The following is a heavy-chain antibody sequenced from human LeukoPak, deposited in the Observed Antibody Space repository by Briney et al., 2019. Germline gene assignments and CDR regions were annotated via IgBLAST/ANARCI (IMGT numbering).Heavy chain of an antibody. J-gene: IGHJ6*02. CDR1: GFTVSSNY. CDR2: IYSGGSI. Sequence: PGGSLRLSCAASGFTVSSNYMSWVRQAPGKGLEWVSVIYSGGSIYYADSVKGRFTISRDNSKNTLYIQMNSLRAEDTAVYYCARGSYSSGYYGMDVWGQGTTVTVSS. CDR3: ARGSYSSGYYGMDV. D-gene: IGHD6-19*01. V-gene: IGHV3-53*01.